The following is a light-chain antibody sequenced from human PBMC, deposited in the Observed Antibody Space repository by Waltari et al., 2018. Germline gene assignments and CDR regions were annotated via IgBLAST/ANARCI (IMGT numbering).Light chain of an antibody. V-gene: IGKV1-17*01. J-gene: IGKJ1*01. CDR2: RAS. Sequence: IQMTQSPSSLSASVGDTVPITCQASQGIGNDLNWYKQKPGKAPKPLIYRASSFQSGIPSRFSGSRAGTEFTLTISSLQPEDFATYYCQQGNSYPWTFGQGTKVEIK. CDR1: QGIGND. CDR3: QQGNSYPWT.